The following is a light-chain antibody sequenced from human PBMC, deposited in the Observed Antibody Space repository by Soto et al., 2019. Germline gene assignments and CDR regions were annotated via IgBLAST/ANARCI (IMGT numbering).Light chain of an antibody. J-gene: IGKJ1*01. V-gene: IGKV3-15*01. CDR2: GPS. CDR3: QQYNGWPWT. CDR1: QTIGQK. Sequence: EIVLAQSPATLSVTPGERITLSCRATQTIGQKLAWYLQRPGQAPSLLMYGPSTRATDIPARFSGSVSGTEFTLTITGLQSEDFAVYYCQQYNGWPWTFGQGTKVEI.